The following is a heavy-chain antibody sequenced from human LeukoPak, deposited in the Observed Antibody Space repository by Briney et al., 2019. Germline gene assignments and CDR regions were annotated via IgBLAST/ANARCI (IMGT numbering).Heavy chain of an antibody. D-gene: IGHD1-1*01. CDR3: ARGDFEGTTYNWFDP. Sequence: GGSLRLSCAASGLIFSDYWMSWVRQAPGKGLEWVAHIKQDGSEKYYVDSVKGRFTISRDNAKNSLYLQMNSLRAEDTAVYYCARGDFEGTTYNWFDPWGQGTLVTVSS. CDR1: GLIFSDYW. J-gene: IGHJ5*02. CDR2: IKQDGSEK. V-gene: IGHV3-7*01.